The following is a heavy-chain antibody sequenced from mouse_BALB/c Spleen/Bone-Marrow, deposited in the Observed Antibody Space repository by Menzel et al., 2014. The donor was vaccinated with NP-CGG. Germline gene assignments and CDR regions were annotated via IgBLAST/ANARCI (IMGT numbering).Heavy chain of an antibody. D-gene: IGHD1-1*01. CDR1: GYAFSNYW. CDR2: IYPGDGDT. V-gene: IGHV1-80*01. CDR3: ARRDGSTYYYAMDY. J-gene: IGHJ4*01. Sequence: VQLQQSGAELVRPGSSVKISCKASGYAFSNYWMNWVKQRPGQGLEWIGQIYPGDGDTNYNGKFKGKATLTADKSSSTAYMQLSSLTSEYSAVYFCARRDGSTYYYAMDYWGQGTSVTVSS.